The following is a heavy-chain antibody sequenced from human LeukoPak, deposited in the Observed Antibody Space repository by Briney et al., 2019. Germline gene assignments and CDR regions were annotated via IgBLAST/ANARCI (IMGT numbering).Heavy chain of an antibody. V-gene: IGHV1-69*13. CDR3: ATVTTVGGFDY. Sequence: SVKVSCKASGGTFSSYAISWVRQAPGQGLEWMGGIIPIFGTANYAQKFQGRVTITADESTSTAYMELSSLRSEDTAVHYCATVTTVGGFDYWGQGTLVTVSS. CDR1: GGTFSSYA. CDR2: IIPIFGTA. D-gene: IGHD4-11*01. J-gene: IGHJ4*02.